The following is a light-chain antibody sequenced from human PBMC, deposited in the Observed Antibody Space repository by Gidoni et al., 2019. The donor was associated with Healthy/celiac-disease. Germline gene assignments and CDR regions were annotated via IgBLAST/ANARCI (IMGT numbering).Light chain of an antibody. CDR1: SSDVGGYNY. J-gene: IGLJ3*02. Sequence: QSALTHPASVAGSPGPSLTISCTGTSSDVGGYNYVSWYQQHPGKAPKLMIYEVSNRPSGVSNRFSGSKSGNTASLTISGLQAEDEADYYCSSYTSSSTPLVFGGGTKLTVL. CDR2: EVS. CDR3: SSYTSSSTPLV. V-gene: IGLV2-14*01.